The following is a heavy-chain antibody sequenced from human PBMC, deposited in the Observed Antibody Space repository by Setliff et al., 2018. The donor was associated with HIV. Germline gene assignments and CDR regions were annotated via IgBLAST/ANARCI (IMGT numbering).Heavy chain of an antibody. V-gene: IGHV4-34*01. CDR2: INHSGST. CDR3: ARDLVYHRLDY. CDR1: GGSFTDYS. Sequence: PSETLSLTCAVLGGSFTDYSWSWIRQAPGKGLEWIGEINHSGSTNYNPSLKSRVTISVDTSKNQFSLKLSSVTAADTAVYYCARDLVYHRLDYWGQGTLVTVSS. J-gene: IGHJ4*02. D-gene: IGHD2-8*01.